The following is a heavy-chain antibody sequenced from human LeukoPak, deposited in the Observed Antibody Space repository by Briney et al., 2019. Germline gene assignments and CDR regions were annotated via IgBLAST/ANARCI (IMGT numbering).Heavy chain of an antibody. CDR2: INPNSGGT. V-gene: IGHV1-2*02. J-gene: IGHJ4*02. CDR3: ARDRQILLWFGELLRTDY. D-gene: IGHD3-10*01. CDR1: GYTFTGYY. Sequence: ASVKVSCKASGYTFTGYYMHWVRQAPGQGLEWMGWINPNSGGTNYAQKLQGRVTMTTDTSTSTAYMELRSLRSDDTAVYYCARDRQILLWFGELLRTDYWGQGTLVTVSS.